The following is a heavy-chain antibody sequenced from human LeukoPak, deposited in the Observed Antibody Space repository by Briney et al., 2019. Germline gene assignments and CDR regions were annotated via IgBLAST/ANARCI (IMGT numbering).Heavy chain of an antibody. D-gene: IGHD2-2*02. CDR3: ARSYCSSTSCYIPDY. J-gene: IGHJ4*02. CDR1: GGTFSSYA. CDR2: IIPIFGTA. Sequence: SVKVSCKASGGTFSSYAISWVRQAPGQGLEWMGGIIPIFGTANYAQKFQGRVTITTDESTSTAYMELSSLRSEDTAVYHCARSYCSSTSCYIPDYWGQGTLVTVSS. V-gene: IGHV1-69*05.